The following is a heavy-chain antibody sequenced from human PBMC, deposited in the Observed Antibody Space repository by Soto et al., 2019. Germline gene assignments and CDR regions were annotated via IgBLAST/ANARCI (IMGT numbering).Heavy chain of an antibody. CDR1: GFTFSSYG. V-gene: IGHV3-30*18. J-gene: IGHJ4*02. D-gene: IGHD6-13*01. Sequence: QVQLVESGGGVVQPGRSLRLSCAASGFTFSSYGMHWVRQAPGKGLEWVAVISYDGSNKYYADSVKGRFTISRDNSKNTLYLQMNSLRAEDTAVYYCANPYSSSATVVDYWGQGTLVTVSS. CDR3: ANPYSSSATVVDY. CDR2: ISYDGSNK.